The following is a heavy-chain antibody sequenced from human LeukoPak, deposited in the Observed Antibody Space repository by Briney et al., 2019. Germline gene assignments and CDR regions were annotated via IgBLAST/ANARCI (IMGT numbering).Heavy chain of an antibody. J-gene: IGHJ4*02. D-gene: IGHD4-17*01. CDR2: INHSGST. V-gene: IGHV4-34*01. Sequence: SETLSLTCAVYGGSLSGYYWSWIRQPPGKGLEWIGEINHSGSTNYNPSLKSRVTISVDTSKNQFSLKLSSVTAADTAVYYCARTSTVTPPSHDYWGQGTLVTVSS. CDR1: GGSLSGYY. CDR3: ARTSTVTPPSHDY.